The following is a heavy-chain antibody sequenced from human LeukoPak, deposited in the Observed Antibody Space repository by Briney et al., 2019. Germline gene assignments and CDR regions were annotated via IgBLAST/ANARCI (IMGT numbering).Heavy chain of an antibody. V-gene: IGHV3-53*01. CDR2: IYSGGST. Sequence: GGSLRLSCAASGFTFSSYVMSWVRQAPGKGLEWVSVIYSGGSTYYADSVKGRFTISRDNSKNTLYLQMNSLRAEDTAVYYCARPTTRGFDPWGQGTLVTVSS. CDR1: GFTFSSYV. J-gene: IGHJ5*02. CDR3: ARPTTRGFDP. D-gene: IGHD4-17*01.